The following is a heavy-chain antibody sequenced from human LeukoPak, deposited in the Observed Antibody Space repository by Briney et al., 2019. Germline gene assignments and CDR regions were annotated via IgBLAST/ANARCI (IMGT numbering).Heavy chain of an antibody. J-gene: IGHJ4*02. Sequence: SETLSLTCTVSGGSISSGGYYWNWIRQHPGKGLEWIGYIYYSGSTYYNPSLKSRVTTSVDTSKNQFSLKLSSVTAADTAVYYCARDILTGYGTWGQGTLVTVSS. CDR1: GGSISSGGYY. CDR2: IYYSGST. D-gene: IGHD3-9*01. CDR3: ARDILTGYGT. V-gene: IGHV4-31*03.